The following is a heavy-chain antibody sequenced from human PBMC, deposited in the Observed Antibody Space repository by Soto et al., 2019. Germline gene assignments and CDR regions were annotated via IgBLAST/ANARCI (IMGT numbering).Heavy chain of an antibody. J-gene: IGHJ6*02. CDR2: IDPSDSNT. Sequence: GESLKISCKASVYSFTSYWISWVRQTPGKGLEWMGRIDPSDSNTRYSPSFQGHVVISTDKSTTTAYVQWSSLKASDTATYYCARVKGFRMFDGMDVWGQGTTVTVSS. CDR1: VYSFTSYW. D-gene: IGHD2-15*01. CDR3: ARVKGFRMFDGMDV. V-gene: IGHV5-10-1*01.